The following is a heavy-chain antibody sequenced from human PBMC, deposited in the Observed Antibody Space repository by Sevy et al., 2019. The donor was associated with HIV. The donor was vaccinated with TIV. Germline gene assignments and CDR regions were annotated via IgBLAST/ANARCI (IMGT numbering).Heavy chain of an antibody. V-gene: IGHV3-15*07. D-gene: IGHD5-18*01. Sequence: GGSLRLSCAASGFTFSNAWMNWVRQAPGKGLEWVGRIKSKPDGGTTDYAAPVKGRFTISRDDSKNTLYLQMNSLKTEDTAVYYCTTDGGGYNYGYSFDYWGQGTLVTVSS. CDR3: TTDGGGYNYGYSFDY. CDR1: GFTFSNAW. J-gene: IGHJ4*02. CDR2: IKSKPDGGTT.